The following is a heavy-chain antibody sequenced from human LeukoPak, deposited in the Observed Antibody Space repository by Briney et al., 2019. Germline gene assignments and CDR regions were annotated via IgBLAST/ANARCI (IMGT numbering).Heavy chain of an antibody. V-gene: IGHV3-23*01. CDR3: VKDSGGWFGESFIDY. J-gene: IGHJ4*02. CDR2: ISASDGYT. D-gene: IGHD3-10*01. Sequence: TGGSLRLSCAVSGFTFSDYAMSWVRQAPGRGLEWVTGISASDGYTYYADSVKGRFTVSRDNSRKSVYLQVNSLRAEDTAVYYCVKDSGGWFGESFIDYSGQESLVTV. CDR1: GFTFSDYA.